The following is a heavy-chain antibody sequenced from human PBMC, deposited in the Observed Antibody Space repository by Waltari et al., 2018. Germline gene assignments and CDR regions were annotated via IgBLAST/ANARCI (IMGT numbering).Heavy chain of an antibody. J-gene: IGHJ1*01. Sequence: HLQLQESGPGLLKHPETLSLTCTVPGGSISTNYNWGWIRQPPGKGLEWMGNMQYRGSTFYNPSLESRVTISLDTWKNQFSLRLSSVGAADTAVYFCGRIAFGDEGGYFQYWGQGTLVTVSS. CDR3: GRIAFGDEGGYFQY. D-gene: IGHD4-17*01. CDR1: GGSISTNYN. CDR2: MQYRGST. V-gene: IGHV4-39*01.